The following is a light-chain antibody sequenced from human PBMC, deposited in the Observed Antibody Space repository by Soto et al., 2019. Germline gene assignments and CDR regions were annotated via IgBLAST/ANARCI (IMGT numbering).Light chain of an antibody. CDR1: RSDVGGYNY. CDR2: DVS. CDR3: SSYTSSHVV. Sequence: QSALTQPAPVSGFPGQSITIACTGTRSDVGGYNYVSWYQQHPGKAPKLMIYDVSNRPSGVSNRFSGSKSGNTASLTISGLQAEDEADYYCSSYTSSHVVFGGGTKVTVL. J-gene: IGLJ2*01. V-gene: IGLV2-14*01.